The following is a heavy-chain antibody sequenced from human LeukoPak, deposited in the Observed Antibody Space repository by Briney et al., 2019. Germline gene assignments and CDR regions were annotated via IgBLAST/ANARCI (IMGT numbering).Heavy chain of an antibody. Sequence: ASVKVSCKASGYTFTGYYMHWVRQAPGQGLEWMGWISAYNGNTNYAQKLQGRVTMTTDTSTSTAYMELRSLRSDDTAVYYCARVAAEQWIDNFDYWGQGTLVTVSS. CDR1: GYTFTGYY. J-gene: IGHJ4*02. D-gene: IGHD6-19*01. CDR3: ARVAAEQWIDNFDY. V-gene: IGHV1-18*04. CDR2: ISAYNGNT.